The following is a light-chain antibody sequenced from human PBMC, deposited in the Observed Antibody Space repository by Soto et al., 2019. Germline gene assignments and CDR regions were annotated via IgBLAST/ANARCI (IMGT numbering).Light chain of an antibody. CDR1: QSISIY. CDR3: LQVDSYPWS. CDR2: DIS. V-gene: IGKV1-39*01. Sequence: DIQMTQSPSSLSASVGDRVTITCRASQSISIYLNWYQLKPGKAPKILIYDISSLESGVPSRFSGSGSGTEFTLTIRSLQPDDSATYYCLQVDSYPWSFGQGTKVDIK. J-gene: IGKJ1*01.